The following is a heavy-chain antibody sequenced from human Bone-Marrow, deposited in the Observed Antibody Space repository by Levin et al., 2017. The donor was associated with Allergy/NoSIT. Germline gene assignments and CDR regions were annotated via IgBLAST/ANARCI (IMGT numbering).Heavy chain of an antibody. J-gene: IGHJ3*01. Sequence: VASVKVSCKVSGYIVTEISMHWVRQAPGKGLEWMGGFDPEDGETIYAQKFKGRVTMTEDTSTDTAYMELSSLRSEDTAVYFCATRRGIMGGDLGAFDVWGQGTMVTVSS. D-gene: IGHD2-21*02. CDR2: FDPEDGET. CDR3: ATRRGIMGGDLGAFDV. CDR1: GYIVTEIS. V-gene: IGHV1-24*01.